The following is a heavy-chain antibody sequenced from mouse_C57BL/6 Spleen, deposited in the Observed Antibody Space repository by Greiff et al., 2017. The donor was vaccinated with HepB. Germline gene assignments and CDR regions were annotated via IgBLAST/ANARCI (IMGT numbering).Heavy chain of an antibody. D-gene: IGHD1-1*01. Sequence: VQLQQSGAELVRPGTSVKVSCKASGYAFTNYLIEWVKQRPGQGLEWIGVINPGSGGTNYNEKFKGKATLTADKSSSTAYMQLSSLTSEDSAVYFCARQGLHYGSNYFDYWGQGTTLTVSS. V-gene: IGHV1-54*01. CDR3: ARQGLHYGSNYFDY. J-gene: IGHJ2*01. CDR1: GYAFTNYL. CDR2: INPGSGGT.